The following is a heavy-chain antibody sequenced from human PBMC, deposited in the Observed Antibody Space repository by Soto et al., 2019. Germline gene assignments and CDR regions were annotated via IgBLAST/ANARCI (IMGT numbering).Heavy chain of an antibody. J-gene: IGHJ4*02. D-gene: IGHD5-18*01. Sequence: EVQLVESGGGLVQPGGSLRLSCAASGFTFSSYGMSWVRQVPGKGLEWVAKIREDGSEKYYVDSVKGRFTISRDNAKNSLYLQMNSLRAEDTAVYYCARFYTDGRIWGQGTLLTVSS. CDR2: IREDGSEK. V-gene: IGHV3-7*05. CDR1: GFTFSSYG. CDR3: ARFYTDGRI.